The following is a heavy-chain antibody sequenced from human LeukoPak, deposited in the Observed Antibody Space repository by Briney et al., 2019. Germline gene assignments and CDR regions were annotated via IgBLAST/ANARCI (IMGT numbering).Heavy chain of an antibody. Sequence: GGSLRLSCAASGFTFSSYSMNWVRQAPGKGLEWVSYISSSSSTIYYADSVKGRFTISRDNAKNSLYLQMSSLRAEDTAVYYCAREQGYYGSGSYYPDYWGQGTLVTGSS. CDR2: ISSSSSTI. CDR3: AREQGYYGSGSYYPDY. V-gene: IGHV3-48*01. CDR1: GFTFSSYS. J-gene: IGHJ4*02. D-gene: IGHD3-10*01.